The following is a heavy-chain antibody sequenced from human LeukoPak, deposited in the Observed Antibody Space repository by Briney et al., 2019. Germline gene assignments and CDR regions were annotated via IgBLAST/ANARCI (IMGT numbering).Heavy chain of an antibody. CDR3: AKVGSYDSSGCFDY. CDR2: ISGSGGST. Sequence: PGGSQRLSCAASGFTFSSYAMSWVRLAPGKGLEWVSAISGSGGSTYYADSVKGRFTISRDNSKNTLYLQMNSLRAEDTAVYYCAKVGSYDSSGCFDYWGQGTLVTVSS. D-gene: IGHD3-22*01. V-gene: IGHV3-23*01. CDR1: GFTFSSYA. J-gene: IGHJ4*02.